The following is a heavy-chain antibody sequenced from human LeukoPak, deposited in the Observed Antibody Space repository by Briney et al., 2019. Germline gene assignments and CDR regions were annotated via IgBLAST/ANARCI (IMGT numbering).Heavy chain of an antibody. Sequence: ASVKVSCKASGNTFTGYYMHWVRQAPGQGLEWMGWIHPDSGGTKYAQKFQGRVTMTRDTSISTVYMELSGLRSDDTAVYYCAREMAGGLGYCGSASCQWGQGSLVTVSS. CDR2: IHPDSGGT. V-gene: IGHV1-2*02. D-gene: IGHD2-2*01. CDR3: AREMAGGLGYCGSASCQ. CDR1: GNTFTGYY. J-gene: IGHJ4*02.